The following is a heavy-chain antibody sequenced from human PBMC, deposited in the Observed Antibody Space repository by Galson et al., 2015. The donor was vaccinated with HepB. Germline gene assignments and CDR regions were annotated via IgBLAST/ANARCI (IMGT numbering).Heavy chain of an antibody. V-gene: IGHV1-46*01. D-gene: IGHD3-22*01. J-gene: IGHJ5*02. Sequence: SVKVSCKASGYTFTSYYMHWVRQAPGQGLEWMGIINPSGGSTSYAQKFQGRVTMTRDTSTSTVYMELSSLRSEDTAAYYCARDARTTLYYDSSGYSPWGQGTLVTVSS. CDR3: ARDARTTLYYDSSGYSP. CDR2: INPSGGST. CDR1: GYTFTSYY.